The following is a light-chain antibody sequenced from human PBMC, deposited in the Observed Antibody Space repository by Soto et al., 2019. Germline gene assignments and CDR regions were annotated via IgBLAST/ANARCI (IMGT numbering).Light chain of an antibody. CDR3: MQATQFPYT. CDR1: QSLVHNNGNTY. V-gene: IGKV2-24*01. Sequence: IVMTQTPLASPVTLGQPASISCRSSQSLVHNNGNTYLSWLHQRPGQPPRLLIYEISNRFSGVPDRFSGSGAGADFTLRISRVAAEDVGVYYCMQATQFPYTCGQGTKLEIK. CDR2: EIS. J-gene: IGKJ2*01.